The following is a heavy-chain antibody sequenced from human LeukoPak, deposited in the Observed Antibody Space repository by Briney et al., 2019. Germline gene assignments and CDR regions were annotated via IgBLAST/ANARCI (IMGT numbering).Heavy chain of an antibody. CDR2: ISSSSSYT. Sequence: GGSLRLSCAASGFTFSSYSMNWVRQAPGKGLEWVSSISSSSSYTYYADSVKGRFTISRDNAKNSLYLQMNSLRAEDTAAYYCATVQWLVRAFDIWGQGTMVTVSS. D-gene: IGHD6-19*01. V-gene: IGHV3-21*01. J-gene: IGHJ3*02. CDR1: GFTFSSYS. CDR3: ATVQWLVRAFDI.